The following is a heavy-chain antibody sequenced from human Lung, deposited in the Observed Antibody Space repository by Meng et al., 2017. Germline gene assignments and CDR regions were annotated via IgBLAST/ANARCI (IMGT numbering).Heavy chain of an antibody. Sequence: QITLTESGPALVKATQTLTLSCTLSGSSLSTSGVAVGWIRQPPGKALEWLALIYWDDEKRYSPSLKSRLTITKDTSKNHVVLTMTNMDPVYTATYYCAHSWGSGYYFGPLDYWGQGTLVTVSS. D-gene: IGHD3-22*01. CDR1: GSSLSTSGVA. V-gene: IGHV2-5*02. CDR3: AHSWGSGYYFGPLDY. J-gene: IGHJ4*02. CDR2: IYWDDEK.